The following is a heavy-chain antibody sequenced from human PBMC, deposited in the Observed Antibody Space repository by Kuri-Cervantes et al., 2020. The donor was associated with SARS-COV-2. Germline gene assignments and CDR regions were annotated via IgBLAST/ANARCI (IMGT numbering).Heavy chain of an antibody. J-gene: IGHJ4*02. CDR3: ARDSSSGWFSY. CDR2: ISSSSSTI. Sequence: LSLTCASSRFTFSSYSMNWVRQAPGKGLEWVSYISSSSSTIYYADSVKGRFTISRDNAKNSLYLQMNSLRAEDTAVYYCARDSSSGWFSYWGQGTLVTVSS. V-gene: IGHV3-48*01. D-gene: IGHD6-19*01. CDR1: RFTFSSYS.